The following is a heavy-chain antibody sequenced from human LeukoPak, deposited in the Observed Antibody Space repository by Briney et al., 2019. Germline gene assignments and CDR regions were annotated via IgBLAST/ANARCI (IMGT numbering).Heavy chain of an antibody. CDR1: GFTFSSYS. CDR2: IGSSSSTI. Sequence: GGSLRLSCAASGFTFSSYSMNWVRQAPGKGLEWVSYIGSSSSTIYYADSVKGRFTISRDNAKNSLYLQMNSLRAEDTAVYYCARPVRGVIIDAFDIWGQGTMVTVSS. D-gene: IGHD3-10*01. V-gene: IGHV3-48*04. CDR3: ARPVRGVIIDAFDI. J-gene: IGHJ3*02.